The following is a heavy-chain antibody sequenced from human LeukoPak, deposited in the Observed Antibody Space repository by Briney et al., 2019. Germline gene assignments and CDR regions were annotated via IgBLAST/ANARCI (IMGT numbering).Heavy chain of an antibody. D-gene: IGHD5-18*01. Sequence: GESLKISCKGSGYSFSNSWIGWVRQMPGKGLEWMGIIFPGDSDTRYSPSFQGQVTISVDKSICTAYLQWSSLKASDTAMYYCARRGYSFYFDYWGQGTLVTVSS. J-gene: IGHJ4*02. V-gene: IGHV5-51*01. CDR2: IFPGDSDT. CDR3: ARRGYSFYFDY. CDR1: GYSFSNSW.